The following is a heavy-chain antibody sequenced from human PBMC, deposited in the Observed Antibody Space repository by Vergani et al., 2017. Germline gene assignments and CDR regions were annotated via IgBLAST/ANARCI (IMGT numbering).Heavy chain of an antibody. CDR1: GFTFSSYA. CDR2: ISGSGGST. Sequence: EVQLLESGGGLVQPGGSLRLSCAASGFTFSSYAMSWVRQAPGKGLEWVSAISGSGGSTYYADSVKGRFTISRDNSKNTLYLQMNSLRAEDTAVYYCAKEPLKYYDILTGYYEPYYFDDWGQGTLVTVSS. CDR3: AKEPLKYYDILTGYYEPYYFDD. D-gene: IGHD3-9*01. V-gene: IGHV3-23*01. J-gene: IGHJ4*02.